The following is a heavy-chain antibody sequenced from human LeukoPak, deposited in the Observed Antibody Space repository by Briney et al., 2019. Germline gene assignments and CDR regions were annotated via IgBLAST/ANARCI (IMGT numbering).Heavy chain of an antibody. V-gene: IGHV4-59*01. CDR3: ARDPGYGDYGMEYWYFDL. CDR1: GGSTSSYY. CDR2: IYYSGST. J-gene: IGHJ2*01. D-gene: IGHD4-17*01. Sequence: SETLSLTCTVSGGSTSSYYRSWIRQPPGKGLECIGYIYYSGSTNYNPSLKSRVTISVDTSKNQFSLKLSSVTAADTAVYYCARDPGYGDYGMEYWYFDLWGRGTLVTVSS.